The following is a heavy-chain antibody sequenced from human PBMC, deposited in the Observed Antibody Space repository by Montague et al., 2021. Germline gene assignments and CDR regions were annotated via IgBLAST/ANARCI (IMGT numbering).Heavy chain of an antibody. Sequence: SETLSLTCTVSGGSISSSPFYWGWIRQSPGKGLEWIGSNYYRGNTYYNPSLKSRVSLSIDTSKNQLSLKMNSVTAADTAVYYCARAGPRTYGGDSFDYWGQGALVTVSS. J-gene: IGHJ4*02. CDR1: GGSISSSPFY. CDR3: ARAGPRTYGGDSFDY. V-gene: IGHV4-39*01. D-gene: IGHD3-10*01. CDR2: NYYRGNT.